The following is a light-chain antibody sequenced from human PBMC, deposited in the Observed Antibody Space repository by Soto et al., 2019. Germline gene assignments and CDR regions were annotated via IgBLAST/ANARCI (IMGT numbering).Light chain of an antibody. Sequence: EIVMTQSPATLSVSPGESATLSCRASQSVSSNLAWHQQKPGQAPRILMYDASTRATGISARFSGSGSGTEFTLTISSLQSEDFAVYYCQQYHNWPITFGQGTNVDI. V-gene: IGKV3-15*01. J-gene: IGKJ1*01. CDR2: DAS. CDR3: QQYHNWPIT. CDR1: QSVSSN.